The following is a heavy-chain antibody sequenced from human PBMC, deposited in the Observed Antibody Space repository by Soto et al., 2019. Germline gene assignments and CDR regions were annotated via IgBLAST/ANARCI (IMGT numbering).Heavy chain of an antibody. CDR1: GYSFTDYR. V-gene: IGHV1-2*04. CDR3: ARGDSTDCSNGVCSFFYNHDMDV. Sequence: ASVKVSCKXSGYSFTDYRIHWVRQAPGQGLEWLGRINPKSGGTSTAQKFQGWVTMTTDTSISTASMELTRLTSDDTAIYYCARGDSTDCSNGVCSFFYNHDMDVWGQGTTVTVSS. J-gene: IGHJ6*02. D-gene: IGHD2-8*01. CDR2: INPKSGGT.